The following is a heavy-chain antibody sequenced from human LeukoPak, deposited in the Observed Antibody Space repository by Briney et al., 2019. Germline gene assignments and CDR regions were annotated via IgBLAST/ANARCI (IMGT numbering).Heavy chain of an antibody. D-gene: IGHD2-15*01. CDR2: IYPGDSDT. V-gene: IGHV5-51*01. Sequence: XESLKISCKGSGYSFTSYWIGWVRQVPGKGLEWMGIIYPGDSDTRYSPSFQGQVTISADKSISTAYLQWSSLKASDTAMYYCARHCSGGNCYYYGMDVWGQGTTVTVSS. CDR3: ARHCSGGNCYYYGMDV. J-gene: IGHJ6*02. CDR1: GYSFTSYW.